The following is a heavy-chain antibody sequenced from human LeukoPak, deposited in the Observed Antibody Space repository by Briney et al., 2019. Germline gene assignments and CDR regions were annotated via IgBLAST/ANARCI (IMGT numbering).Heavy chain of an antibody. D-gene: IGHD3-9*01. CDR1: GFTFSSYG. J-gene: IGHJ4*02. V-gene: IGHV3-30*03. Sequence: GGSLRLSCAASGFTFSSYGMHWVRQAPGKGLEWVAVISYDGSNKYYADSVKGRFTISRDNSKNTLYLQMNSLRAEDTAVYYCARDFDRTGPGDYWGQGTLVTVSS. CDR2: ISYDGSNK. CDR3: ARDFDRTGPGDY.